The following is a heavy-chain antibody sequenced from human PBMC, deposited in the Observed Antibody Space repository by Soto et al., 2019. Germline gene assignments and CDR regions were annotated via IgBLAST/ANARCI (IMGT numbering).Heavy chain of an antibody. V-gene: IGHV1-69*06. Sequence: SVKVSCKASGGTFSSYAISWVRQAPGQGLEWMGGIIPIFGTANYAQKFQGRVTITADKSTSTAYMELSSLRSEDTAVYYCARSKVGIVVVPAAIQMDYYYYYGMDVWG. J-gene: IGHJ6*02. CDR3: ARSKVGIVVVPAAIQMDYYYYYGMDV. CDR2: IIPIFGTA. D-gene: IGHD2-2*02. CDR1: GGTFSSYA.